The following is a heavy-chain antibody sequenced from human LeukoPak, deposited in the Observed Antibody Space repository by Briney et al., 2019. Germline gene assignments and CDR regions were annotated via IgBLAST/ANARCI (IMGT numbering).Heavy chain of an antibody. CDR1: GGSISSYY. J-gene: IGHJ4*02. D-gene: IGHD6-19*01. Sequence: SETLSLTCTVSGGSISSYYWSWIRQPPGKGLEWIGSIYYSGSTYYNPSLKSRVTISVDTSKNQFSLKLSSVTAADTAVYYCARLSSGWSRAAQYYFDYWGQGTLVTVSS. CDR3: ARLSSGWSRAAQYYFDY. V-gene: IGHV4-59*05. CDR2: IYYSGST.